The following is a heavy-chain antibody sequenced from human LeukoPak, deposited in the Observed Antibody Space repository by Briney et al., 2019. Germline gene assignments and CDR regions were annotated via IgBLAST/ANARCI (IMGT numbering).Heavy chain of an antibody. CDR3: ARDGDHYGSGRSYSYYYGMDV. J-gene: IGHJ6*02. CDR2: ISSSSSYI. Sequence: GGSLRLSCAPSGFTFSSYSMNWVRQAPGKGLEWVSSISSSSSYIYYADSVKGRFTISRDNAKNSLYLQMNSLRAEDTAVYYCARDGDHYGSGRSYSYYYGMDVWGQGTTVTVSS. D-gene: IGHD3-10*01. V-gene: IGHV3-21*01. CDR1: GFTFSSYS.